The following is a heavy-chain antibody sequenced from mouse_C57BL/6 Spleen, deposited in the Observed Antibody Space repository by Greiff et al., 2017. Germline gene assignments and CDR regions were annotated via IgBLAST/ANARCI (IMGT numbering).Heavy chain of an antibody. V-gene: IGHV1-55*01. CDR1: GYTFTSYW. CDR2: IYPGSGST. CDR3: ARAGQLRLGFAY. Sequence: QVQLQQSGAELVKPGASVKMSCKASGYTFTSYWITWVKQRPGQGLEWIGDIYPGSGSTNYNEKFKSKATLTVDTSSSTAYMQLSSLTSEDSAVYYCARAGQLRLGFAYWGQGTLVTVSA. J-gene: IGHJ3*01. D-gene: IGHD3-2*02.